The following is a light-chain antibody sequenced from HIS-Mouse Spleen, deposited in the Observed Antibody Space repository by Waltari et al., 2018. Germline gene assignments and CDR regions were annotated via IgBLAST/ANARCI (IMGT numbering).Light chain of an antibody. Sequence: QSVLTQPPSVSAAPGQKVTISCSGSSSNIGNNYVSWYQQLPGPAPKLLIYDNRKRPSGIPDRFSGSKSGTSATLGITGLQTGDEADYYCGTWDSSLSAWVFGGGTKLAVL. CDR2: DNR. CDR1: SSNIGNNY. CDR3: GTWDSSLSAWV. J-gene: IGLJ3*02. V-gene: IGLV1-51*01.